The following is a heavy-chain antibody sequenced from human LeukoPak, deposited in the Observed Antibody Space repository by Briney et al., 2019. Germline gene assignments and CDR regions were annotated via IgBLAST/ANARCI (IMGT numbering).Heavy chain of an antibody. J-gene: IGHJ4*02. CDR3: ARRGTHYYDSSGYYVDY. Sequence: GESLKISCKGSGYSFTSYWIGWVRQMPGKGLEWMGIIYPGDSDTRYSPSFQGQVTISADKSISTAYLQWSSLKASDTAIYYCARRGTHYYDSSGYYVDYWGQGTLVTVSS. CDR2: IYPGDSDT. CDR1: GYSFTSYW. V-gene: IGHV5-51*01. D-gene: IGHD3-22*01.